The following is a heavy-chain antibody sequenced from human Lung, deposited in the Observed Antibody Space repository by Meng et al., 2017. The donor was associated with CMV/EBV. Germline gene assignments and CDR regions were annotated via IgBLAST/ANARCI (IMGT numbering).Heavy chain of an antibody. CDR2: IIPIFGTA. Sequence: SVKVSXKASGGTFSSYAISWVRQAPGQGLEWMGGIIPIFGTANYAQKFQGRVTITTDESTSTAYTELSSLRSENMAVYYCARAVDYYYYYGKDVWGQGTTVTVSS. V-gene: IGHV1-69*05. J-gene: IGHJ6*02. CDR1: GGTFSSYA. CDR3: ARAVDYYYYYGKDV.